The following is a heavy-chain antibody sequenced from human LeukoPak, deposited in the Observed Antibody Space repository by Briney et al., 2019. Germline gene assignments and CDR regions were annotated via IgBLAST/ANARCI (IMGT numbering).Heavy chain of an antibody. CDR1: GFTLSSYY. CDR2: IKPDGSEI. V-gene: IGHV3-7*05. J-gene: IGHJ3*01. Sequence: GGSLRLSCVASGFTLSSYYMSWVRQAPGKGLEWVASIKPDGSEINYVDSVKGRFTISRDNAKNSVDLQMNSLRAEDSAIYHCARQTRSNAIEFWGPGTMVTVSS. CDR3: ARQTRSNAIEF. D-gene: IGHD2-2*01.